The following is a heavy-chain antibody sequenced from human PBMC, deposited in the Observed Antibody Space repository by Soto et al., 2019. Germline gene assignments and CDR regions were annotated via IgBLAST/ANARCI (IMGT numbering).Heavy chain of an antibody. Sequence: PSETLSLTCTVSGGSISSSSYYWGWIRQPPGKGLEWIGSIYYSGSTYYNPSLKSRVTISVDTSKNQFSLKLSSVTAADTAVYYCARHILSIAARLWWFDPWGQGTLVTVSS. J-gene: IGHJ5*02. CDR3: ARHILSIAARLWWFDP. D-gene: IGHD6-6*01. CDR2: IYYSGST. CDR1: GGSISSSSYY. V-gene: IGHV4-39*01.